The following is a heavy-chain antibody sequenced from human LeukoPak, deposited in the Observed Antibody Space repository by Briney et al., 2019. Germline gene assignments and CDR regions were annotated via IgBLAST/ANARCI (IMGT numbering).Heavy chain of an antibody. Sequence: PSETLSLTCTVSGDSISSYYWSWIRQPPGKGPEWIGYISYSGNTNYNPSLKSRVTISADTSKNQFSMKMTSVTAADTAVYYCAREHYAYVWGSYRAYYFDFWGQGTLVTVSS. CDR2: ISYSGNT. J-gene: IGHJ4*02. D-gene: IGHD3-16*02. V-gene: IGHV4-59*01. CDR1: GDSISSYY. CDR3: AREHYAYVWGSYRAYYFDF.